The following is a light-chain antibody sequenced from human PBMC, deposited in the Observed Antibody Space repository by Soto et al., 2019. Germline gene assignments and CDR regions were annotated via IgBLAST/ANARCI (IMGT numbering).Light chain of an antibody. CDR2: GAS. J-gene: IGKJ4*01. Sequence: EIVLTQSPGTLPLSPGDRATLSCRASQSVSSSYLAWYQQKPGQAPRLLIYGASSRATGIPDRFSGSGSGTDFTLTISSLEPEDFAVYYCQQRSNWPLTFGGGTKVDIK. CDR3: QQRSNWPLT. CDR1: QSVSSSY. V-gene: IGKV3D-20*02.